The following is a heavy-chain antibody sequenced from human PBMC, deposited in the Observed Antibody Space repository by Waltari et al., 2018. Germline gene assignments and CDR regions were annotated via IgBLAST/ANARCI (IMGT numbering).Heavy chain of an antibody. J-gene: IGHJ3*02. D-gene: IGHD6-19*01. CDR3: ARLAGEGIAVAGTDTFDI. CDR2: IYHSGST. CDR1: GYSISSGYY. V-gene: IGHV4-38-2*01. Sequence: QVQLQESGPGLVKPSETLSLTCAVSGYSISSGYYWGWIRQPPGKGLEWIGSIYHSGSTYYNPSLKSRVTISVDTSKNQFSLKLSSVTAADTAVYYCARLAGEGIAVAGTDTFDIWGQGTMVTVSS.